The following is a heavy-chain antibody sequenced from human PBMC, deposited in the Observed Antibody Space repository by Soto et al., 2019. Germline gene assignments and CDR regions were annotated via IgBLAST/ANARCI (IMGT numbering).Heavy chain of an antibody. Sequence: PGGSLRLSCAASGFTFSSFAMSWVRQAPGKGLEWVSSISSSSSYIYYADSVKGRFTISRDNAKNSLYLQMNSLRAEDTAVYYCARDAVVPAAHWFDPWGQGTLVTVSS. CDR3: ARDAVVPAAHWFDP. CDR2: ISSSSSYI. J-gene: IGHJ5*02. V-gene: IGHV3-21*01. CDR1: GFTFSSFA. D-gene: IGHD2-2*01.